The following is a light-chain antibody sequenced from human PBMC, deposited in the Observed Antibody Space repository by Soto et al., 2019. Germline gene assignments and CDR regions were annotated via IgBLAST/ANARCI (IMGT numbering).Light chain of an antibody. CDR2: TAS. Sequence: DIQMTQSPSSVSASVGDRVTITCRASQDISRWLAWYQVKPGKAPKLLIHTASNLQSGVPSRFSGSASGTDFTLTISSLQPEYSATYYCQQANSFPLTFGGGTKVQIK. V-gene: IGKV1D-12*01. J-gene: IGKJ4*01. CDR3: QQANSFPLT. CDR1: QDISRW.